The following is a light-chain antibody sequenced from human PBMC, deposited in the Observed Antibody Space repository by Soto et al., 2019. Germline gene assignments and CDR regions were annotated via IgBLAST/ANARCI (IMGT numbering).Light chain of an antibody. CDR3: QQRSNWPIT. CDR2: DAS. CDR1: QSVSSY. J-gene: IGKJ5*01. Sequence: EIVLTQSPATLSLSPGERATLSCRASQSVSSYLAWYQQKPGQAPRLLIYDASNRATGIPARFSGSGSGTDFTLTISRLQPEDFAVSYCQQRSNWPITFGQGTRLEIK. V-gene: IGKV3-11*01.